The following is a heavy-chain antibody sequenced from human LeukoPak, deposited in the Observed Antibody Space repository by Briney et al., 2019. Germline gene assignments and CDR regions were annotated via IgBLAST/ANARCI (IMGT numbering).Heavy chain of an antibody. CDR2: IYYSGST. CDR1: GGSITSYY. Sequence: PSETLSLTCTVSGGSITSYYWSWIRQSPGKGLEWIGFIYYSGSTNYNPSLRSRVTISVDTSKNQFSLKVTSVTTAGTAVYYCARYSYGSGYFDYWGQGTLATVSS. V-gene: IGHV4-59*01. CDR3: ARYSYGSGYFDY. D-gene: IGHD3-10*01. J-gene: IGHJ4*02.